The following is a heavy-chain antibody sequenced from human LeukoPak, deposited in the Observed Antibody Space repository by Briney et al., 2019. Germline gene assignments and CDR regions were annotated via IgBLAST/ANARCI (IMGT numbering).Heavy chain of an antibody. Sequence: GRSLRLSCAASGFIFSNYGFHWVRQAPGKGLGWVAVFWSDGRQKYYVDSVKGRFTVSRDTSKKTVYLQMNSLRAEDTAVYYCARDDDGSGKYGQLYWGQGTLVTVSS. D-gene: IGHD3-10*01. CDR1: GFIFSNYG. J-gene: IGHJ4*02. CDR3: ARDDDGSGKYGQLY. V-gene: IGHV3-33*01. CDR2: FWSDGRQK.